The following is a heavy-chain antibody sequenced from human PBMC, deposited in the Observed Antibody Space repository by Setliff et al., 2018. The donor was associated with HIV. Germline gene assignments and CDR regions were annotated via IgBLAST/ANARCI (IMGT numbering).Heavy chain of an antibody. J-gene: IGHJ3*02. V-gene: IGHV4-31*03. D-gene: IGHD4-4*01. CDR3: ARDGIYDYSNYVDAFDI. CDR1: GGSISSGGYY. Sequence: PSETLSLTCTVSGGSISSGGYYWSWIRQHPGKGLKYIGYIYYSGSTYYNPSLKSRVTISVDTSKNQFSLRLNSVTAADTAVYYCARDGIYDYSNYVDAFDIWGQGTMVTVSS. CDR2: IYYSGST.